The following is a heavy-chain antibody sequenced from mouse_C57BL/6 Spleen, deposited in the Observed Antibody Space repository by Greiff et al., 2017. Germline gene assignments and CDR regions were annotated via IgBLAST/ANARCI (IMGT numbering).Heavy chain of an antibody. J-gene: IGHJ3*01. CDR1: GYSFTDYN. CDR3: ARDYYGSSYEGLFAY. D-gene: IGHD1-1*01. V-gene: IGHV1-39*01. CDR2: INPNYGTT. Sequence: EVHLVESGPELVKPGASVKISCKASGYSFTDYNMNWVKQSNGKSLEWIGVINPNYGTTSYNQKFKGKATLTVDQSSSTAYMQLNSLTSEDSAVYYCARDYYGSSYEGLFAYWGQGTLVTVSA.